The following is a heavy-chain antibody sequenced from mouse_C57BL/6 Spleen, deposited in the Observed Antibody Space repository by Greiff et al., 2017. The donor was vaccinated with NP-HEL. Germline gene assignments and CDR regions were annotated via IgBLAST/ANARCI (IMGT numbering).Heavy chain of an antibody. D-gene: IGHD1-1*01. CDR1: GYSFTDYN. Sequence: VQLQQSGPELVKPGASVKISCKASGYSFTDYNMNWVKQSNGKSLEWIGVINPNYGTTSYNQKFKGKATLTVDQSSSTAYMQLNSLTSEDSAVYYCAIHYYGSSYYAMDYWGQGTSVTVSS. CDR2: INPNYGTT. J-gene: IGHJ4*01. CDR3: AIHYYGSSYYAMDY. V-gene: IGHV1-39*01.